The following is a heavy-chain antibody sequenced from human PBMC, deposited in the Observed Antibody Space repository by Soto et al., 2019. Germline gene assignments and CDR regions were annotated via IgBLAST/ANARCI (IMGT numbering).Heavy chain of an antibody. D-gene: IGHD6-13*01. CDR3: ASASPRIAAAGSWFDP. CDR2: IYHSGSP. V-gene: IGHV4-34*01. CDR1: GGSFSGYY. J-gene: IGHJ5*02. Sequence: SETLSLTRAVYGGSFSGYYWSLLSQPPGKGLEWIGDIYHSGSPNYNPSRKRRVTISVDTSKNQFSLKLSSVNAADTAVYYCASASPRIAAAGSWFDPWGQGTLVTV.